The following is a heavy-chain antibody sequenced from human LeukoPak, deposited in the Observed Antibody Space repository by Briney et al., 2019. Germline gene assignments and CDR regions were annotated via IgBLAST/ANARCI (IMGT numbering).Heavy chain of an antibody. J-gene: IGHJ5*02. Sequence: GASVKVSCKASGYTFTGYYMHWVRQAPGQGLEWMGWINPNSGGTNYAQKFQGRVTMTRDTSISTAHMDLSRLRSDDTAVYYCARVGGIAAAGWFDPWGQGTLVTVSS. CDR1: GYTFTGYY. CDR2: INPNSGGT. CDR3: ARVGGIAAAGWFDP. V-gene: IGHV1-2*02. D-gene: IGHD6-13*01.